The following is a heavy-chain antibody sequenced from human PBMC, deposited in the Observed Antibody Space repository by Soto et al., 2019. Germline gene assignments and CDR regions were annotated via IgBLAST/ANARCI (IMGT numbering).Heavy chain of an antibody. CDR1: GGSLSSGDYY. V-gene: IGHV4-30-4*01. J-gene: IGHJ5*02. CDR3: AGNYDFWSGFDP. Sequence: SETLSLTCTVSGGSLSSGDYYWSWIRQPPGKGMEWIGYIYYSGSTYYNPSLKSRVTISVDTSKNQFSLKLSSVTAADTAVYYCAGNYDFWSGFDPWGQGTLVTV. CDR2: IYYSGST. D-gene: IGHD3-3*01.